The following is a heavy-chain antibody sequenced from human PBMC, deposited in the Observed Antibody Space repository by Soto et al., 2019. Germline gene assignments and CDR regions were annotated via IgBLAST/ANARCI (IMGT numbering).Heavy chain of an antibody. D-gene: IGHD4-4*01. CDR1: GGSISSYY. CDR3: ARTTVTRGYYYGMDV. CDR2: IYYSGST. Sequence: PSETLSLTCPVSGGSISSYYWSWIRQPPGKGLEWIGYIYYSGSTNYNPSLKSRVTISVDTSKNQFSLKLSSVTAADTAVYYCARTTVTRGYYYGMDVWGQGTTVTVSS. J-gene: IGHJ6*02. V-gene: IGHV4-59*01.